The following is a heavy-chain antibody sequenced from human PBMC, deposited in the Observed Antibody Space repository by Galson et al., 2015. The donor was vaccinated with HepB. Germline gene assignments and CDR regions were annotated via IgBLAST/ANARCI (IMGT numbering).Heavy chain of an antibody. Sequence: QSGAEVKKPGESLRISCKGSGYSFTSYWISWVRQMPGKGLEWMGRIDPSDSYTNYSPSFQGHVTISADKSISTAYLQRSSLKASDTAMYYCAREERNTAMVKGPWGPDAFDIWGQGTMVTVSS. CDR3: AREERNTAMVKGPWGPDAFDI. CDR1: GYSFTSYW. V-gene: IGHV5-10-1*01. CDR2: IDPSDSYT. D-gene: IGHD5-18*01. J-gene: IGHJ3*02.